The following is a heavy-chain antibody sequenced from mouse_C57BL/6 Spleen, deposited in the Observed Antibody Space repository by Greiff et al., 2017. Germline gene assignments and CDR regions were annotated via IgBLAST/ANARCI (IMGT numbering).Heavy chain of an antibody. CDR1: GYTFTSYW. CDR3: ARLTNYIVREDY. V-gene: IGHV1-7*01. Sequence: QVQLQQSGAELAKPGASVKLSCKASGYTFTSYWMHWVKQRPGQGLEWIGNINPSSGYTKYNQKFKDKATLTEDKSSSTAYMQLSSLTYENSAVYDCARLTNYIVREDYWGQGTTLTVSS. J-gene: IGHJ2*01. D-gene: IGHD1-1*01. CDR2: INPSSGYT.